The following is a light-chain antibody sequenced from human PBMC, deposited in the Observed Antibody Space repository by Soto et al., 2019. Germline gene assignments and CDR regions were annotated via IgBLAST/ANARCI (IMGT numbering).Light chain of an antibody. V-gene: IGLV2-14*01. CDR1: SSDVGGYNY. Sequence: QSVLTQPASVSGSPGQSITISCTGTSSDVGGYNYVSWYQQHPGKAPKLIIYEVSHRPSGASNRFSGSKSGNTASLTISGLQTEDEADYYCCAYTSTSALYVFGTGIKVTVL. J-gene: IGLJ1*01. CDR2: EVS. CDR3: CAYTSTSALYV.